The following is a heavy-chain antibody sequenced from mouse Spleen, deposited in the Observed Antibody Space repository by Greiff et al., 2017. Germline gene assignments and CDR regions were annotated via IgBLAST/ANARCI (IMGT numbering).Heavy chain of an antibody. CDR2: INPNNGGT. CDR3: ARGFYYDGSSLDY. Sequence: VQLKQSGPELVKPGASVKISCKASGYTFTDYYMNWVKQSHGKSLEWIGDINPNNGGTSYNQKFKGKATLTVDKSSSTAYMELRSLTSEDSAVYYCARGFYYDGSSLDYWGQGTTLTVSS. V-gene: IGHV1-26*01. CDR1: GYTFTDYY. D-gene: IGHD1-1*01. J-gene: IGHJ2*01.